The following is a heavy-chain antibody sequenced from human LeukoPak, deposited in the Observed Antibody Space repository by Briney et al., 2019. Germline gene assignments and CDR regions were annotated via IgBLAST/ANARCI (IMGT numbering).Heavy chain of an antibody. D-gene: IGHD6-13*01. CDR2: IKEDGSEK. Sequence: AGGSLRLSCAASGFTFSSYWMSWVRQAPGKGLEWEANIKEDGSEKYYVDSVKGRFTISRDNAENSLYLKMNSLRAEDTAVYYCARRRTAVNNCFDPWDQGTLVTVSS. V-gene: IGHV3-7*01. CDR1: GFTFSSYW. J-gene: IGHJ5*02. CDR3: ARRRTAVNNCFDP.